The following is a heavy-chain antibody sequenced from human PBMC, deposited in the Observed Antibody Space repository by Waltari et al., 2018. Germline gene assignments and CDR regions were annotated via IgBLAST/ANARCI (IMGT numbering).Heavy chain of an antibody. CDR1: GGSISSYY. J-gene: IGHJ3*02. CDR2: IYYSGST. D-gene: IGHD6-13*01. CDR3: ARDSSSSSSAYVAFDI. Sequence: QVQLQESGPGLVKPSETLSLTCTVSGGSISSYYWSWIRQPPGKGLEWIGYIYYSGSTNCTPSLKSRVTISVDTSKNQFSLKLSSVTAADTAVYYCARDSSSSSSAYVAFDIWGQGTMVTVSS. V-gene: IGHV4-59*01.